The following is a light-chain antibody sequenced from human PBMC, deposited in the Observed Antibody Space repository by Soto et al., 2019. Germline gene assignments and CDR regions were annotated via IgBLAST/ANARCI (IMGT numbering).Light chain of an antibody. CDR1: QSVLYSSNNKNY. CDR2: WAS. J-gene: IGKJ2*01. Sequence: DIVMTQSPHSLAVSLGERATINCKSSQSVLYSSNNKNYLAWYQQRPGQPPKLLIYWASTRESGVPDRFSGSGSGTEFTLTITSLQAADVAVYYCQQYESTPPTFGQGTKLEIK. CDR3: QQYESTPPT. V-gene: IGKV4-1*01.